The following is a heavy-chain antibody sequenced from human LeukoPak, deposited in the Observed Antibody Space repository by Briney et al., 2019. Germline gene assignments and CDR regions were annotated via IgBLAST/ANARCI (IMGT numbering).Heavy chain of an antibody. D-gene: IGHD3-22*01. CDR3: ARSSGAYKQDAFDI. J-gene: IGHJ3*02. Sequence: SETLSLTCTVSGDSISSSTHYWGWIRQPPGKGLEWIGSTCCSGITFYNPSLKSRVTISVDTSKNQFSLKVSSVTAADTAVYYCARSSGAYKQDAFDIWGQGTMVTVSS. CDR2: TCCSGIT. CDR1: GDSISSSTHY. V-gene: IGHV4-39*07.